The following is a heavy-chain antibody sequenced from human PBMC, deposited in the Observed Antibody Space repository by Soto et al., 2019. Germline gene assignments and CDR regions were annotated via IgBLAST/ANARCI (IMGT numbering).Heavy chain of an antibody. J-gene: IGHJ4*02. CDR2: LSGSGSSP. CDR1: GFTFTSYA. CDR3: AKVSNILATVHYFDY. V-gene: IGHV3-23*01. D-gene: IGHD5-12*01. Sequence: GGSLRLSCAASGFTFTSYAMNWFRQATGKGLEWVSGLSGSGSSPYYADSVKGRFTISRDKSKNTLYLQMNSLRADDTAVYYCAKVSNILATVHYFDYWGQGTLVTVSS.